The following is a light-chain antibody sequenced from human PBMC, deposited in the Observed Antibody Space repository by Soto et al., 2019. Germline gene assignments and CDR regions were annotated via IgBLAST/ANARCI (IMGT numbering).Light chain of an antibody. CDR3: SSLGGSNIFV. J-gene: IGLJ1*01. CDR1: SSDVGSYNL. Sequence: QSVLTQPASVSGSPGQSITISCTGTSSDVGSYNLVSWYQQHPGKAPKFMIYGVTKRPSGVSNRFSGSKSGNTASLTISGLQAEDGVDYYSSSLGGSNIFVFETGTKVP. CDR2: GVT. V-gene: IGLV2-23*02.